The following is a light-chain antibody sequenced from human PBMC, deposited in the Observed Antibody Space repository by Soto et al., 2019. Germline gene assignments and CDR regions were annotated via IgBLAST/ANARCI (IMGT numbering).Light chain of an antibody. CDR2: DVS. V-gene: IGLV2-14*01. CDR3: SSYTDSGTLYV. J-gene: IGLJ1*01. Sequence: QSVLTQPASVSGSPGQSITISCTGTSSDVGGHSPVSWYQQYPGKAPKLMIYDVSNRPSGVSNRFSGSKSGNTASLTISGLQAEDEADYYCSSYTDSGTLYVFGTGTKVTVL. CDR1: SSDVGGHSP.